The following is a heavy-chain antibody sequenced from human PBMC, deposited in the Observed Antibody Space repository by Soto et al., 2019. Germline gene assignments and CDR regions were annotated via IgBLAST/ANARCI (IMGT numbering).Heavy chain of an antibody. CDR2: IYHSGST. J-gene: IGHJ6*02. CDR3: ARVPDV. V-gene: IGHV4-30-2*01. Sequence: HLQLQESGSGLVKPSQTLSLTCAVSGGSISSGGYSWSWIRQPPGKGLEWIGYIYHSGSTYYNPSLKSRVTISVDRSKNQFSPKLSSVTAADTAVYYCARVPDVWGQGTTVTVSS. CDR1: GGSISSGGYS.